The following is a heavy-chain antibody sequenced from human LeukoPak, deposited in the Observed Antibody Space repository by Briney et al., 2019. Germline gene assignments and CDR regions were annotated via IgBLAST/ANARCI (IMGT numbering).Heavy chain of an antibody. Sequence: SETLSLTCTVSGGSISSSSYYWGWIRQPPGKGLEWIGSIYYSGSTYYNPSLKSRVTISVDTSKNQFSLKLSSVTAADTAVYYCARHGRGSNSNWIDPWGQGTLVTVSS. D-gene: IGHD1-26*01. CDR2: IYYSGST. CDR3: ARHGRGSNSNWIDP. J-gene: IGHJ5*02. V-gene: IGHV4-39*01. CDR1: GGSISSSSYY.